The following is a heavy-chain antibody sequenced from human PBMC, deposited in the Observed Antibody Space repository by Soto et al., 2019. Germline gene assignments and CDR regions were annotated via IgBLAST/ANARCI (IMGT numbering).Heavy chain of an antibody. CDR2: ISAYNGNA. Sequence: ASVKVSCKASGYTFTSYDISWVRQAPGQGLEWMGWISAYNGNANYAQKLQGRVTMTTDTSTSTAYMELRSLRSDDTAVYYCARNMQWLVPFDYWGQGTLVTVSS. CDR3: ARNMQWLVPFDY. D-gene: IGHD6-19*01. V-gene: IGHV1-18*01. CDR1: GYTFTSYD. J-gene: IGHJ4*02.